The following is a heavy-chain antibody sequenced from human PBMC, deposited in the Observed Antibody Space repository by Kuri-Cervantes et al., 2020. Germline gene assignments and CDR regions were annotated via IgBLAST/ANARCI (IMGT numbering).Heavy chain of an antibody. CDR3: ARVFSSGRAWYETHQPEYFDY. J-gene: IGHJ4*02. CDR2: ISYDGSNK. CDR1: GFTFSSYA. Sequence: GESLKISCAASGFTFSSYAMHWVRQAPGKGLEWVAVISYDGSNKYYADSVKGRFTISRDNSKNTLYLQMNSLRAEDTAVYYCARVFSSGRAWYETHQPEYFDYWGQGTLVTVSS. D-gene: IGHD3-10*01. V-gene: IGHV3-30-3*01.